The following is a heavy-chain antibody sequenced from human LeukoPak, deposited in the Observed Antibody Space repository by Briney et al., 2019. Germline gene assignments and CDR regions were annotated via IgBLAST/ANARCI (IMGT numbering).Heavy chain of an antibody. D-gene: IGHD2-15*01. J-gene: IGHJ4*02. CDR2: IYISGST. CDR1: GGSFSGYY. CDR3: ARLEFCSGATCDGDF. Sequence: PSETLSLTCAVYGGSFSGYYWSCIRQPAGKGLEWIGRIYISGSTNYNPSLKSRVTMSVDTSKNQFSLKLSSVTAADTAVYYCARLEFCSGATCDGDFWGQGTLVTVSS. V-gene: IGHV4-59*10.